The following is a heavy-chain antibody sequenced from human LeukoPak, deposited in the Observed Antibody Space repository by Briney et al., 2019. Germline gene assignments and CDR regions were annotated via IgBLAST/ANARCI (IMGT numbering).Heavy chain of an antibody. CDR2: IYYSGGT. Sequence: PSETLSLTCTVSGGSISSYYWSWIRQPPGKGLDGMGYIYYSGGTTYNPSLKSRVTISVDTSKKQFSLRLSSVTAADTAVYYCARRRKIFYGGQTAGDALDIWGQGTMVTVSS. CDR3: ARRRKIFYGGQTAGDALDI. D-gene: IGHD4-23*01. CDR1: GGSISSYY. J-gene: IGHJ3*02. V-gene: IGHV4-59*08.